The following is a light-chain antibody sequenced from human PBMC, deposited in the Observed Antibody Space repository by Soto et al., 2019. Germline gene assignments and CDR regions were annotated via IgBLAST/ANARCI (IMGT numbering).Light chain of an antibody. V-gene: IGKV3-20*01. CDR1: QSLSSAY. CDR2: AAS. CDR3: QQYGTSPRT. Sequence: EIVLTQSPDTLSLSPGERATLSCRASQSLSSAYLVWYQQKPGQAPRLLMFAASSRATGTPDRFSGSGSGTDFTLTISRLEPEDFAVYYCQQYGTSPRTFGQGTKGDIK. J-gene: IGKJ1*01.